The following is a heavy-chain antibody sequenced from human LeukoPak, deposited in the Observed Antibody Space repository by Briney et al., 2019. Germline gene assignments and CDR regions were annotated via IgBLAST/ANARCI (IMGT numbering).Heavy chain of an antibody. CDR3: ARADTPSRIPPYGMDV. CDR1: GGSISSGDYY. D-gene: IGHD5-18*01. Sequence: PSETLSLTCTVSGGSISSGDYYWSWIRQPPGKGLEWIGYIYYSGSTYYNPSLKSRVTISVDTSKNQFSLKLSSVTAADTAVYYCARADTPSRIPPYGMDVWGQGTTVTVSS. CDR2: IYYSGST. J-gene: IGHJ6*02. V-gene: IGHV4-30-4*01.